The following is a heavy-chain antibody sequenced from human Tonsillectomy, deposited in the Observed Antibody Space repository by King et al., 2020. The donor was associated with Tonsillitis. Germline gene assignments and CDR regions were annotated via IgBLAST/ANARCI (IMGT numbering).Heavy chain of an antibody. CDR1: GYTFTGHY. CDR2: INPDSGDT. CDR3: ATLASGSDSSAYRFFRH. D-gene: IGHD3-22*01. V-gene: IGHV1-2*02. J-gene: IGHJ1*01. Sequence: LVQSGAVVKKPGASVTVSCRTSGYTFTGHYLYWVRQAPGQGLDYMGWINPDSGDTNYVEKFQGRVTMTRSTPMTTAYLGLSSLRPDDTAVYYCATLASGSDSSAYRFFRHWGQGTLVTVSS.